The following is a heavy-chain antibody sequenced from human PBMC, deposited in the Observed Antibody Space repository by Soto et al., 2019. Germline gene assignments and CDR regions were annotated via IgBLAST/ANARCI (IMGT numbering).Heavy chain of an antibody. V-gene: IGHV3-23*01. D-gene: IGHD2-15*01. J-gene: IGHJ5*02. CDR2: ISGSGGST. CDR3: AKDLVAYCSGGSCYFNPWFDP. Sequence: TGGSLRLSCAASGFTFSSYAMSWVRQAPGKGLEWVSAISGSGGSTYYADSVKGRFTISRDNSKNTLYLQMNSLRAEDTAVYYCAKDLVAYCSGGSCYFNPWFDPWGQGTLVTVSS. CDR1: GFTFSSYA.